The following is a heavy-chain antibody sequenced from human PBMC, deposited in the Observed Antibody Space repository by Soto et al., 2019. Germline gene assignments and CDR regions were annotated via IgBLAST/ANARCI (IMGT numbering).Heavy chain of an antibody. CDR3: ASGYYDSSGYSIDY. CDR2: ISPNSGGT. D-gene: IGHD3-22*01. V-gene: IGHV1-2*02. J-gene: IGHJ4*02. Sequence: QVHLVQSGAEVKKPGASVKVSCKASGYTFTGYYMHWVRQAPGQGLEWMGWISPNSGGTNFAHKFQGRVTMTTDTSINTAYMELSRLTYDDTAIYYCASGYYDSSGYSIDYWGQGTQVTVSS. CDR1: GYTFTGYY.